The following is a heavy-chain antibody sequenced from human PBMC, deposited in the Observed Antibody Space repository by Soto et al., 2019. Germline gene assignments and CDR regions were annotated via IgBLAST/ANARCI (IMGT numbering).Heavy chain of an antibody. J-gene: IGHJ4*02. CDR2: IYYSGST. D-gene: IGHD5-12*01. V-gene: IGHV4-39*01. CDR3: ARQGGVARWLQFG. Sequence: QLQLQESGPGLVKPSETLSLTCTVSGGSISSSSYYWGWIRQPPGKGLEWIGSIYYSGSTYYNPSLKSRVTISVDTSKNQFSLKLSSVTAADTAVYYCARQGGVARWLQFGWGQGTLVTVSS. CDR1: GGSISSSSYY.